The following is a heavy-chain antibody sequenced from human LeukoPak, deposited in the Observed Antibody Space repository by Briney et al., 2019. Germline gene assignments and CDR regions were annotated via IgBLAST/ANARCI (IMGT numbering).Heavy chain of an antibody. D-gene: IGHD6-13*01. CDR2: IYISGST. Sequence: PSETLSLTCTVSGGSISSYYWSWIRQPAGKGLEWIGRIYISGSTNYNPSLKSRVTMSVDTSKNQFSLKLSSVTAADTAVYYCATGVHGIAAAGDYYFDYWGQGTLVTVSS. V-gene: IGHV4-4*07. CDR1: GGSISSYY. J-gene: IGHJ4*02. CDR3: ATGVHGIAAAGDYYFDY.